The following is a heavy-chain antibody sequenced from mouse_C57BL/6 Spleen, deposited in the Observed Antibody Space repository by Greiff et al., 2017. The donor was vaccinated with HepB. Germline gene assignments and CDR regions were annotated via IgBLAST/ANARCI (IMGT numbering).Heavy chain of an antibody. J-gene: IGHJ3*01. Sequence: DVQLQESGAELVRPGASVKLSCTASGFNIKDDYMHWVKQRPEQGLEWIGWIDPENGDTEYASKFQGKATITADTSSNTAYLQLSSLTSEDTAVYYCTTSFYSSFAYWGQGTLVTVSA. CDR3: TTSFYSSFAY. CDR1: GFNIKDDY. D-gene: IGHD2-1*01. CDR2: IDPENGDT. V-gene: IGHV14-4*01.